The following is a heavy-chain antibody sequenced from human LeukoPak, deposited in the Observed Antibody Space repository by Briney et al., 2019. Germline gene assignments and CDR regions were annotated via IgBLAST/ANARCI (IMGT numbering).Heavy chain of an antibody. V-gene: IGHV3-74*01. CDR2: INSDGSST. CDR1: GFTFSSYW. CDR3: WPQYYNYGMDV. Sequence: GSLRLSCAASGFTFSSYWMHWVRQAPGKGLVWVSRINSDGSSTSYADSVKGRFTISRDNAKNTLYLQMNSLRAEDTAVYYCWPQYYNYGMDVWGQGTTVTVSS. J-gene: IGHJ6*02.